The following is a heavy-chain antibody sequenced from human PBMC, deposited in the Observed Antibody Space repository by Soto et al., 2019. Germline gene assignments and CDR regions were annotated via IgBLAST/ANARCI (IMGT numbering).Heavy chain of an antibody. J-gene: IGHJ5*02. Sequence: ASVKVSCKASGGTFSSYTISWVRQAPGQGLEWMGRIIPILGIANYAQKFQGRVTITADKSTSTAYMELSSLRSEDTAVYYCARDPEYNNWFAPWGQGTLVTVSS. CDR3: ARDPEYNNWFAP. D-gene: IGHD6-6*01. CDR2: IIPILGIA. CDR1: GGTFSSYT. V-gene: IGHV1-69*04.